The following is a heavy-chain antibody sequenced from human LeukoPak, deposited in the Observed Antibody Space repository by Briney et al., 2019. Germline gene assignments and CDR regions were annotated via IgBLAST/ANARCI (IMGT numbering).Heavy chain of an antibody. CDR3: ARGNSDYDHDY. CDR1: GFTFSRYS. CDR2: ISTTSRYI. V-gene: IGHV3-21*01. D-gene: IGHD5-12*01. Sequence: GGSLRLSCAASGFTFSRYSMNWVRQAPGKGLGWVSSISTTSRYIYYADSVQGRFTVTRANAKNSLSLQMNSLRADDTAVYFCARGNSDYDHDYWGQGTLVTVSS. J-gene: IGHJ4*02.